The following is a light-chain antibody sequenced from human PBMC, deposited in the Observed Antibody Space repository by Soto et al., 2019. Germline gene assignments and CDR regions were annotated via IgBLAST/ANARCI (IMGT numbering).Light chain of an antibody. V-gene: IGLV2-14*01. CDR1: SSDVGGYNY. Sequence: QSALTQPASVSGSPGQSITISCTGSSSDVGGYNYVSWYLQHPGKAPKLIIYEISNRPSGVSNRFSGSKSGNTASLTISGLQAEDEADYYCSSYTTNSTPYVFGTGTKVTVL. CDR3: SSYTTNSTPYV. CDR2: EIS. J-gene: IGLJ1*01.